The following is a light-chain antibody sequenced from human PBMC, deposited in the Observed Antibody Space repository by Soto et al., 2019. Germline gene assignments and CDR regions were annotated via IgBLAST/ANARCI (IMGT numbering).Light chain of an antibody. CDR1: QIFSSSY. CDR3: QQFGSSPRT. CDR2: GAS. V-gene: IGKV3-20*01. J-gene: IGKJ1*01. Sequence: EIVLTQSPGTLSLSPGERATLSCRASQIFSSSYLAWYQQRPGQAPRLLIYGASTRAIGIPDRFGGSGSGTDFTLTISRLDPEDFAVYYCQQFGSSPRTFGQGTKVEIK.